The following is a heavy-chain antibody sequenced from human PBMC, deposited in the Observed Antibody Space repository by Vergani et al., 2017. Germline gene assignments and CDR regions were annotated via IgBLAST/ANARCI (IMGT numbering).Heavy chain of an antibody. V-gene: IGHV4-34*10. CDR2: INHSGST. Sequence: QLQLQESGSGLVKPSETLSLTCAVYGGSFSGYYWSWIRQPPGTGLEWIGEINHSGSTNYNPSLKSRVTISVDKSKNQFSLKLSSVTAADTAVYYCASLSIEVAGTADYWGQGTLVTVSS. D-gene: IGHD6-19*01. J-gene: IGHJ4*02. CDR3: ASLSIEVAGTADY. CDR1: GGSFSGYY.